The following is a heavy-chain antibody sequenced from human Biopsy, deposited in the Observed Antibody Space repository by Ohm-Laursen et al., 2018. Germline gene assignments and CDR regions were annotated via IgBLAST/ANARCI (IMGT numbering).Heavy chain of an antibody. J-gene: IGHJ6*02. CDR2: IIPILGTV. D-gene: IGHD3-10*01. CDR3: ASGNIGGVGLDV. CDR1: GYSVTELS. V-gene: IGHV1-69*08. Sequence: SVKVSCKVSGYSVTELSMHWVRQVPGQGLDWMGRIIPILGTVDYGQNFQGRVTIRADTSTTFLELTSLRYDDTAVYYCASGNIGGVGLDVWGLGTTVTVSS.